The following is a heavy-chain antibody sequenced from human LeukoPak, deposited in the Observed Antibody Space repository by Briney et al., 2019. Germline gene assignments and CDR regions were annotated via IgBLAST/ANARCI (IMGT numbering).Heavy chain of an antibody. D-gene: IGHD4-17*01. J-gene: IGHJ6*03. CDR2: IYHSGST. V-gene: IGHV4-39*07. CDR1: GGSISSSSYY. CDR3: ARIDYGDHYYYYYMDV. Sequence: SETLSLTCTVFGGSISSSSYYWGWIRQPPGKGLEWIGSIYHSGSTYYNPSLKSRVTISVDTSKNQFSLKLSSVTAADTAVYYCARIDYGDHYYYYYMDVWGKGTTVTVSS.